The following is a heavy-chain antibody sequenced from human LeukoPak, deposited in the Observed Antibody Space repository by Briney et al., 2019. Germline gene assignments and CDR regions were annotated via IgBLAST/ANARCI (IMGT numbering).Heavy chain of an antibody. J-gene: IGHJ3*02. CDR1: GGSISSYY. Sequence: SETLSLTCTVSGGSISSYYWSWIRQPAGKGLEWIGRIYTSGSTNYNPSLKSRVTMSVDTSKNRFSLKLSSVTAADTAVYYCARYCSSTSCHDAFDIWGQGTMVTVSS. CDR2: IYTSGST. D-gene: IGHD2-2*01. CDR3: ARYCSSTSCHDAFDI. V-gene: IGHV4-4*07.